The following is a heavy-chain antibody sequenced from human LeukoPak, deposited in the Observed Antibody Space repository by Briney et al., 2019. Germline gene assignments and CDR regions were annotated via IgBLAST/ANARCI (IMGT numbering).Heavy chain of an antibody. D-gene: IGHD3-22*01. Sequence: SETLTLTCIVSGASIRGSNYYWSWIRQTPGKGLEWIGSIYYSGSTHYTPSLKSRVIISVDTSTNQFSLRVSSVTAADTAVYYCARNSSYYCTGGFDYWGQGILVTVSS. V-gene: IGHV4-39*01. CDR2: IYYSGST. CDR3: ARNSSYYCTGGFDY. CDR1: GASIRGSNYY. J-gene: IGHJ4*02.